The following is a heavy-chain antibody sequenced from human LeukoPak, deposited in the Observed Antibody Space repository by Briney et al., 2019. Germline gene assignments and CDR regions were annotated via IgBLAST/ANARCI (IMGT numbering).Heavy chain of an antibody. CDR1: GGSFSGYY. CDR2: IYYSGST. CDR3: ARHISSSLYYYYGMDV. J-gene: IGHJ6*02. Sequence: SETLSLTCAVYGGSFSGYYWSWIRQPPGKGLEWIGYIYYSGSTNYNPSLKSRVTISVDTSKNQFSLKLSSVTAADTAVYYCARHISSSLYYYYGMDVWGQGTTVTVSS. D-gene: IGHD6-6*01. V-gene: IGHV4-59*08.